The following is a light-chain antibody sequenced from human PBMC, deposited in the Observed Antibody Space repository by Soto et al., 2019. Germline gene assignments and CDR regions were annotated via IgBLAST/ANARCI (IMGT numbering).Light chain of an antibody. CDR1: QSVSSSY. J-gene: IGKJ5*01. CDR2: GAS. CDR3: QQRSNWPPV. Sequence: PGERVTLSCRASQSVSSSYLTWYQQKPGQAPRLLIYGASTRATSIPARFSGSGSGTDFTLTISSLEPEDFAVYYCQQRSNWPPVFGQGTRLEIK. V-gene: IGKV3D-20*02.